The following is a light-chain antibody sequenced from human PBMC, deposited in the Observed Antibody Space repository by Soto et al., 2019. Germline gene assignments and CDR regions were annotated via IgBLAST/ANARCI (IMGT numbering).Light chain of an antibody. CDR1: QGISNF. CDR3: QKYSSVIT. V-gene: IGKV1-27*01. Sequence: DIQMTQSPSSLSASVGDRVTITCRASQGISNFLAWYQQKPGKVPSLLISAASTLQSGTPFRCSGSGSGTDFTLTITSLQPEDVATYYCQKYSSVITFGQGTRLEI. J-gene: IGKJ5*01. CDR2: AAS.